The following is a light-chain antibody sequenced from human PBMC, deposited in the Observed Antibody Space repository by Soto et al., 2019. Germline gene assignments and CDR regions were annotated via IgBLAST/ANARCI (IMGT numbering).Light chain of an antibody. Sequence: DIQMTQSPSTLSASVGDRVTITCRASQSVSRWVAWYQQKPGKAPKVLIWDASSLQRGVPSRFSGSGSGTEFTLTSSSLQPDDFATYYCQHYDGHSTSTFGQGTKVDIK. CDR1: QSVSRW. CDR3: QHYDGHSTST. J-gene: IGKJ1*01. V-gene: IGKV1-5*01. CDR2: DAS.